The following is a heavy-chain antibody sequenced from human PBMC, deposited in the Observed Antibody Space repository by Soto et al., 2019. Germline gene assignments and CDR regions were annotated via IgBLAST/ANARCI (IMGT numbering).Heavy chain of an antibody. V-gene: IGHV1-69*13. Sequence: GASVKVSCKASGGTFSSYAISWVRQAPGQGLEWMGGIIPIFGTANYAQKFQGRVTITADESTSTAYMELSSLRSEDTAVYYCARLPSGYCSGGSCYKGPRPSYNWFDPWGQGTLVTVSS. CDR1: GGTFSSYA. J-gene: IGHJ5*02. CDR2: IIPIFGTA. D-gene: IGHD2-15*01. CDR3: ARLPSGYCSGGSCYKGPRPSYNWFDP.